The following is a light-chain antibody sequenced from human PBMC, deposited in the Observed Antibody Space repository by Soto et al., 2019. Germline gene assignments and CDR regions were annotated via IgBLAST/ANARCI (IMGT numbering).Light chain of an antibody. CDR3: QQYNSYSPP. CDR1: QSISSW. J-gene: IGKJ1*01. Sequence: DIQMTQSPSTLSASVGDRVTITCRASQSISSWLAWYQQKPGKAPKLLIYKASSLESGVPSSFSGSGSGTEFTLTISSLQPDDFATYYCQQYNSYSPPVGQGTKVEIK. CDR2: KAS. V-gene: IGKV1-5*03.